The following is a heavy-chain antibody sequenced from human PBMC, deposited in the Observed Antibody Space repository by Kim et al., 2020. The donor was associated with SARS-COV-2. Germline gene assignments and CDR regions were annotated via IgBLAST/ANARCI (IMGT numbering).Heavy chain of an antibody. CDR1: GYTFTGYY. Sequence: ASVKVSCKASGYTFTGYYIHWVRQAPGQGLEWMGWINPINGATEFAQKFQGRVSMTRDTSVRTVFMDLSRLRSDDTAVYYCARVPGLPFFEYWGQGNLVT. D-gene: IGHD2-2*01. CDR3: ARVPGLPFFEY. CDR2: INPINGAT. V-gene: IGHV1-2*02. J-gene: IGHJ4*02.